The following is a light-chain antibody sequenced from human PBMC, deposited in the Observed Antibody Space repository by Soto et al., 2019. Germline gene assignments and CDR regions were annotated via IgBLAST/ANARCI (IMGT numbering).Light chain of an antibody. Sequence: EIVLTQSPGTLSWSAWERGTLSVMASQSVSSSYLSWYQQKPGQAPRLFIYGASNRATGIPARFSGSGSGTDFTLTISSLEPEDFAVYYCQQRSNWPPTFGQGTRLEIK. J-gene: IGKJ5*01. V-gene: IGKV3D-20*02. CDR1: QSVSSSY. CDR3: QQRSNWPPT. CDR2: GAS.